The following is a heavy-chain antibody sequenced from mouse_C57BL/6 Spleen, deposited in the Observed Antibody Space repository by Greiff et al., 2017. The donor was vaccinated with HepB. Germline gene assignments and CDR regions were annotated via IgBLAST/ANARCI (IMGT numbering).Heavy chain of an antibody. CDR3: ARKDYDYDGGFAY. CDR1: GFSLTSYG. D-gene: IGHD2-4*01. V-gene: IGHV2-2*01. Sequence: VKLMESGPGLVQPSQSLSITCTVSGFSLTSYGVHWVRQSPGKGLEWLGVIWSGGSTDYNAAFISRLSISKDNSKSQVFFKMNSLQADDTAIYYCARKDYDYDGGFAYWGQGTLVTVSA. J-gene: IGHJ3*01. CDR2: IWSGGST.